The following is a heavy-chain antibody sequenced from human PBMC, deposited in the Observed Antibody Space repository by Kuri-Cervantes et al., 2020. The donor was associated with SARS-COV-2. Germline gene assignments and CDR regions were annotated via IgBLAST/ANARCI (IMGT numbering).Heavy chain of an antibody. CDR1: GFTFSNYA. Sequence: GESLKISCAASGFTFSNYAMTWVRQAPGKGLEWVSAISGSTSSTYYADSVRGRFTISRDNSKNTLYLQMNSLRAEDTAVYYCAKFQRGYQGMDVWGQGTTVTVSS. CDR3: AKFQRGYQGMDV. D-gene: IGHD5-18*01. V-gene: IGHV3-23*01. J-gene: IGHJ6*02. CDR2: ISGSTSST.